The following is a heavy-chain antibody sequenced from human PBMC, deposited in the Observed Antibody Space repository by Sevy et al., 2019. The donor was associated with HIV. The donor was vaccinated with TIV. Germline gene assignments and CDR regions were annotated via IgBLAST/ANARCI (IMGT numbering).Heavy chain of an antibody. D-gene: IGHD2-21*02. CDR3: ARESCGGDCYSYNWFDP. CDR1: GYTFTGYY. Sequence: ASVKVSCKASGYTFTGYYMHWVRQAPGQGLEWMGRINPNSGGTNYAHKFQGRVTMTRDTSISTAYMELSRLRSDDTAVYYCARESCGGDCYSYNWFDPWGQGTLVTVSS. CDR2: INPNSGGT. J-gene: IGHJ5*02. V-gene: IGHV1-2*06.